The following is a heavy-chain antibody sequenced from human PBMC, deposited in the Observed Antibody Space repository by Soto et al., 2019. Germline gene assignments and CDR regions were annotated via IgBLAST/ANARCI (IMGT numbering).Heavy chain of an antibody. J-gene: IGHJ4*02. D-gene: IGHD3-22*01. CDR2: IYHTGST. Sequence: PSETLSLTCTVSGDSISSGGYSWSWIRQPPRKGLEWIGYIYHTGSTSYSPSPKSRVTITVDKSKNQFSLSLNSVTAADTAIYYCARAHYGPSGYYFDSWGQGTLVTVSS. CDR1: GDSISSGGYS. V-gene: IGHV4-30-2*01. CDR3: ARAHYGPSGYYFDS.